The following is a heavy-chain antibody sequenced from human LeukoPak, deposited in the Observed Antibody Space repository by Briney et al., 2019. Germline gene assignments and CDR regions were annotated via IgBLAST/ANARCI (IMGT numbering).Heavy chain of an antibody. CDR3: AGGEMATRRPDAFDI. V-gene: IGHV1-69*04. D-gene: IGHD5-24*01. CDR2: IIPILGIA. J-gene: IGHJ3*02. Sequence: SVKVSCKASGGTFSSYAISWVRQAPGQGLEWMGRIIPILGIANYAQKFQGRVTITADKSTSTAYMEVSSLRSEDTAVYYCAGGEMATRRPDAFDIWGQGTMATVSS. CDR1: GGTFSSYA.